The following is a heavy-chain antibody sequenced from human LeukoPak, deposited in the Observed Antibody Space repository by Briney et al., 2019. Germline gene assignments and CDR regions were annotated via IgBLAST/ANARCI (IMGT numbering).Heavy chain of an antibody. CDR3: ARSYQYDSSVDY. D-gene: IGHD3-22*01. Sequence: ASVKVSCKATGYTFTSYGISWVRQAPGQGLEWMGWISAYNGNTNYAQKLQGRVTMTTDTSTSTAYMELRSLRSDDTAVYYCARSYQYDSSVDYWGQGTLVTVSS. V-gene: IGHV1-18*01. CDR2: ISAYNGNT. CDR1: GYTFTSYG. J-gene: IGHJ4*02.